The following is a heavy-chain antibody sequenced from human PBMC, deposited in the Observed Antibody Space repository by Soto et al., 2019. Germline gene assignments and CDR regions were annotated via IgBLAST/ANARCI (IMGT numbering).Heavy chain of an antibody. CDR2: IYHSGST. Sequence: SETLSLTCAVSGGSISSGGYSWSWIRQPPGKGLEWIGYIYHSGSTNYNPSLKSRVTISVDKSKNQFSLKLSSVTAADTAVYYCARSWFDAFDIWGQGTMVTVSS. CDR1: GGSISSGGYS. J-gene: IGHJ3*02. V-gene: IGHV4-30-2*01. CDR3: ARSWFDAFDI. D-gene: IGHD6-13*01.